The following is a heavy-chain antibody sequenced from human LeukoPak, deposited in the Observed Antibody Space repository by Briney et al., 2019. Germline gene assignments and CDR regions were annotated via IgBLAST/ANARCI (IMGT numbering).Heavy chain of an antibody. D-gene: IGHD6-13*01. CDR1: GFTFSSYA. CDR2: ITGSGGST. V-gene: IGHV3-23*01. Sequence: GGSLRLSCAASGFTFSSYAMSWVRQAPGKGLEWVSGITGSGGSTYYADSVKGRFTISRDNSKNTLYLQMNSLRAEDTAVYYCAKSGYSSSWYWFDPWGQGTLVTVSS. CDR3: AKSGYSSSWYWFDP. J-gene: IGHJ5*02.